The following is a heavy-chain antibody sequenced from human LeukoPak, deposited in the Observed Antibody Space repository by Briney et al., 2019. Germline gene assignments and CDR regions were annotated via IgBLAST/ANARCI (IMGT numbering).Heavy chain of an antibody. Sequence: ASVKVSCKASGYTFTSYDINWVRQATGQGLEWMGWMNPNSGNTGYAQNFQGRVTMTRNTSISTAYMELSSLRSEDTAVYYCARFLRARRGPLFGVVVSYGMDVWRQGTTVTVSS. CDR2: MNPNSGNT. CDR3: ARFLRARRGPLFGVVVSYGMDV. D-gene: IGHD3-3*01. CDR1: GYTFTSYD. V-gene: IGHV1-8*01. J-gene: IGHJ6*02.